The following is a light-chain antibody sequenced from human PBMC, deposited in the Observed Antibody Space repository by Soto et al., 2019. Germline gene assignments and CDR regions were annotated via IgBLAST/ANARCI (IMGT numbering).Light chain of an antibody. CDR3: QQYADWPRT. V-gene: IGKV3-20*01. CDR1: QSVSSSY. CDR2: GAS. J-gene: IGKJ1*01. Sequence: EIVLTQSPGTLSLAPGERATLSGRSSQSVSSSYLAWYQQKPGQAPRLLIYGASSRATGIPDRISGSGSGTEFTLTISSLQSGDFAVYYCQQYADWPRTFGQGTKV.